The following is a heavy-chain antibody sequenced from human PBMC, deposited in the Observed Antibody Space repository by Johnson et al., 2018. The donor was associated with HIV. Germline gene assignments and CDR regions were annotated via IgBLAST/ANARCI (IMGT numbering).Heavy chain of an antibody. CDR2: IRDDGSNT. CDR3: ARELGGSSLPFGAFDI. D-gene: IGHD6-13*01. CDR1: GFTFSSYG. V-gene: IGHV3-33*08. Sequence: QVQLVESGGGVVQPGRSLRLSCAASGFTFSSYGMHWVRQAPGKGLEWVAFIRDDGSNTYYADSVKGRFTISRDNSKNSVYLQMNSLRAEDTAVYYCARELGGSSLPFGAFDIWGQGTMVTVSS. J-gene: IGHJ3*02.